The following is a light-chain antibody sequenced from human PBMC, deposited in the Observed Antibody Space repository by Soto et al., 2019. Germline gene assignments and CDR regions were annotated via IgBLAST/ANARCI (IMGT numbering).Light chain of an antibody. CDR3: CFFSRGRTLV. CDR2: EGS. Sequence: QSALTQPASVSGSPGQSITISCTGTSSDVGSYNLVSWYQQHPGNAPKLMIYEGSKRPSGVSNRFFGSKSGNTASLTISGAQAEDEADYYCCFFSRGRTLVFGGGTKLTVL. V-gene: IGLV2-23*01. CDR1: SSDVGSYNL. J-gene: IGLJ3*02.